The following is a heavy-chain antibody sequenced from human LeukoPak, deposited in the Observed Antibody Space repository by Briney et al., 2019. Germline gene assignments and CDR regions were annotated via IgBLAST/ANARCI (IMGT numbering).Heavy chain of an antibody. J-gene: IGHJ6*02. V-gene: IGHV3-48*03. D-gene: IGHD4-23*01. CDR3: ARSTVGYYYYYGMDV. CDR2: ISSSGSTI. Sequence: GGSLRPSCAASGFTFSSYEMNWVRQAPGKGLEWVSYISSSGSTIYYADSVKGRFTISRDNAKNSLYLQMNSLRAEDTAVYYCARSTVGYYYYYGMDVWGQGTTVTVSS. CDR1: GFTFSSYE.